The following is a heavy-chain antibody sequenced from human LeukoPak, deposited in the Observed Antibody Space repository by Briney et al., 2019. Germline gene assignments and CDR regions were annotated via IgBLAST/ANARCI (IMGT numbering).Heavy chain of an antibody. CDR3: ARDFSILSFGHYYDSSGDY. V-gene: IGHV3-21*04. D-gene: IGHD3-22*01. CDR2: ISSSSSYI. J-gene: IGHJ4*02. Sequence: GGSLRLSCAASGFTFSSYSMNWVRQAPGKGLEWVSSISSSSSYIYYADSVKGRFTISRDNAKNSLYLQMNSLRADDTAVYYCARDFSILSFGHYYDSSGDYWGQGTLVTVSS. CDR1: GFTFSSYS.